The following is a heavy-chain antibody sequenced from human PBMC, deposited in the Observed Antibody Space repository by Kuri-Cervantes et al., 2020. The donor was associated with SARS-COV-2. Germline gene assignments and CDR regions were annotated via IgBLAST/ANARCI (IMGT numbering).Heavy chain of an antibody. CDR2: INHSGST. D-gene: IGHD3-22*01. Sequence: SETLSLTCAVYGGSFSGYYWSWIRQPPGKGLEWIGEINHSGSTNYNPSLKSRATISVDTSKNQFSLKLSSVTAADTAVYYCAREFRYYDSSGYYGHAFDIWGQGTMVTVSS. V-gene: IGHV4-34*01. CDR3: AREFRYYDSSGYYGHAFDI. J-gene: IGHJ3*02. CDR1: GGSFSGYY.